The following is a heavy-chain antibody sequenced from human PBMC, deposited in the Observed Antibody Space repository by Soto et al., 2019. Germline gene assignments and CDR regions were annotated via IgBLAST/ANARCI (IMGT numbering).Heavy chain of an antibody. J-gene: IGHJ5*02. V-gene: IGHV2-5*02. CDR1: GFSLSTSGVG. D-gene: IGHD5-18*01. CDR2: IYWDDDK. Sequence: QITLKESGPTLVKPTQTLTLTCTFSGFSLSTSGVGVGWIRQPPGKALEWLALIYWDDDKRYSPSLKSRLTITKDTSKNQVVLTMTNMDPVDTATYYCAHRLEWIQLWFGWFDPWGQGTLVTVSS. CDR3: AHRLEWIQLWFGWFDP.